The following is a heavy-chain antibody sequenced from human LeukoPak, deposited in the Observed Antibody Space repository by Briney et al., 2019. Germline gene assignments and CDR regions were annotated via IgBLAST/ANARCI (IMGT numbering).Heavy chain of an antibody. D-gene: IGHD3-22*01. CDR2: ISSSSSYI. Sequence: GGSLRLSCAASGFTFSSYSMNWVRQAPGKGLEWVSSISSSSSYIYYADSVEGRFTISRDNAKNSLYLQMNSLRAEDTAVYYCARSTQPYYYDSSGYYFDYWGQGTLVTVSS. CDR1: GFTFSSYS. CDR3: ARSTQPYYYDSSGYYFDY. J-gene: IGHJ4*02. V-gene: IGHV3-21*01.